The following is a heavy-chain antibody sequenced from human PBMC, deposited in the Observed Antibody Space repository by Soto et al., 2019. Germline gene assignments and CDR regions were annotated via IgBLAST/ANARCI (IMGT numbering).Heavy chain of an antibody. CDR1: GFTFSSFS. Sequence: AQLVPSGGDLVQPGGSLRLSCAASGFTFSSFSMNWVRQAPGKGLEWLSYISSSSGTIFYADSVKGRFTISRDNAKGSLYLQMSSLRAEDTAVYYCATSYGDSNFDYWGQGTLVTVSS. D-gene: IGHD4-17*01. CDR2: ISSSSGTI. J-gene: IGHJ4*02. V-gene: IGHV3-48*01. CDR3: ATSYGDSNFDY.